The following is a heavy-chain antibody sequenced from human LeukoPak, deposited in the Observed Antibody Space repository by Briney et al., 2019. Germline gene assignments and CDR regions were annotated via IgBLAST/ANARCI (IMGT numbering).Heavy chain of an antibody. CDR1: GGTFSSYD. D-gene: IGHD1-1*01. Sequence: GASVKVSCKASGGTFSSYDISWVRQAPGQGLEWMGGIIPVFGTANYAQKFQGRVTITADKSTSTAYMELSSLRSEDTAVYYCARDPNWDAFDIWGPGTMVTVSS. CDR2: IIPVFGTA. CDR3: ARDPNWDAFDI. J-gene: IGHJ3*02. V-gene: IGHV1-69*06.